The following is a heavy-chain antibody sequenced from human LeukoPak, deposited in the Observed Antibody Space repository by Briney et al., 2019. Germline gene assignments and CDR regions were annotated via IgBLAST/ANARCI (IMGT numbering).Heavy chain of an antibody. CDR1: GFTFSIYW. J-gene: IGHJ5*02. D-gene: IGHD4-11*01. CDR2: IKYDGNEM. Sequence: GGSLRLSCTASGFTFSIYWMSWVRQAPGKGPEWVANIKYDGNEMYYVDSVKGRFSISRDNAKNSLYLQMNSLRAEDTAVYYCARDTTVTSFNWFDPWGQGTLVTVSS. V-gene: IGHV3-7*01. CDR3: ARDTTVTSFNWFDP.